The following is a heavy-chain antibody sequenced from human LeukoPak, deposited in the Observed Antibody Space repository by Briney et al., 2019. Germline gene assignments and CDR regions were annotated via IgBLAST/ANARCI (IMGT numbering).Heavy chain of an antibody. V-gene: IGHV3-7*01. CDR2: IKQDGSEK. Sequence: GGSLRLSCAASGFTFSSCWMSWVRQVPGKGLEWVASIKQDGSEKYYVDSVKGRFTISRDNAKNSLYLQMNSLRAEDTAVYYCARARSSYGSTVYYYYYYMDVWGKGTTVIFSS. J-gene: IGHJ6*03. CDR3: ARARSSYGSTVYYYYYYMDV. D-gene: IGHD5-18*01. CDR1: GFTFSSCW.